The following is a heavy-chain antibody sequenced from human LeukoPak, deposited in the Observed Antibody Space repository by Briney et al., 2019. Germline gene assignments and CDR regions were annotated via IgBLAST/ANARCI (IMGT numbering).Heavy chain of an antibody. V-gene: IGHV4-4*07. Sequence: SETLSLTCTVSGGSISSYYWSWIRQPAGKGLEWIGRIYTSGSTNYNPSLKSRVSMSVDTSKNQCTLKLSSVTAADTAVYYCARVGDYALKDWGQGTLVTVSS. CDR1: GGSISSYY. CDR2: IYTSGST. J-gene: IGHJ4*02. CDR3: ARVGDYALKD. D-gene: IGHD3-16*01.